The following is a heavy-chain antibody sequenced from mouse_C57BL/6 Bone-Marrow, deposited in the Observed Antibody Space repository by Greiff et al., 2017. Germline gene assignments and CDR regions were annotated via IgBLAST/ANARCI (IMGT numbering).Heavy chain of an antibody. Sequence: EVKLMESGPVLVKPGASVKMSCKASGYTFTDYYMNWVKQSHGKSLEWIGVINPYNGGTSYNQKFKGKATLTVDKSSSTAYMELNSLTSEDSAVYYCARDYSNYWYAMDYWGQGTSVTVSS. J-gene: IGHJ4*01. V-gene: IGHV1-19*01. CDR3: ARDYSNYWYAMDY. D-gene: IGHD2-5*01. CDR1: GYTFTDYY. CDR2: INPYNGGT.